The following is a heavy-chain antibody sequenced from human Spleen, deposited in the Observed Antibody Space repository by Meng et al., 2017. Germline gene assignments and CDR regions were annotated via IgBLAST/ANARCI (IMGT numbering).Heavy chain of an antibody. CDR2: ISGGGVTT. V-gene: IGHV3-23*01. CDR3: AKDRDGYSTFYFDS. J-gene: IGHJ4*02. CDR1: GFTFSTYT. Sequence: GGSLRLSCAASGFTFSTYTMSWVRQAPGKGLEWVSGISGGGVTTYYADSVKGRFTISRDNSKDTLFLQMSSLRAEDTAVYYCAKDRDGYSTFYFDSWGQGTLVTVFS. D-gene: IGHD5-24*01.